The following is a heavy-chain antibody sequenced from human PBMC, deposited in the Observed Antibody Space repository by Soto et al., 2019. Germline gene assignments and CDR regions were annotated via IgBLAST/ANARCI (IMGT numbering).Heavy chain of an antibody. CDR2: INAGNGDT. Sequence: PLHVSCAASRYTFTIYPMHFVRQAPGQGLEWMGWINAGNGDTKYSQKFQGRVTITRDTSASTAYMELSSLRSEDTAVYYCARETMVRGVPDYWGQGTMV. J-gene: IGHJ4*02. CDR1: RYTFTIYP. V-gene: IGHV1-3*01. CDR3: ARETMVRGVPDY. D-gene: IGHD3-10*01.